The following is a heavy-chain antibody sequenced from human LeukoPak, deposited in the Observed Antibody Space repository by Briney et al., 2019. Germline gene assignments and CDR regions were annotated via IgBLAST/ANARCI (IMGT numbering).Heavy chain of an antibody. J-gene: IGHJ4*02. D-gene: IGHD6-19*01. CDR2: INPNSGGT. CDR3: ARVEAVAGIFFDY. CDR1: GYAFTGYY. Sequence: ASVNVSCKASGYAFTGYYMHWVRQAPGQGLEWMGWINPNSGGTNYAQKFQGRVTMTRDTSISTAYMELSRLRSDDTAVYYCARVEAVAGIFFDYWGQGTLVTVSS. V-gene: IGHV1-2*02.